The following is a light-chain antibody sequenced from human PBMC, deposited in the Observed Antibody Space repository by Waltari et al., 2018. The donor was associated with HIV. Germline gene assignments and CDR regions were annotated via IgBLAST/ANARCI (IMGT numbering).Light chain of an antibody. CDR1: HSTFGNDF. J-gene: IGLJ1*01. Sequence: QSVLTQQPPSVSAAPGQNVTMSCSGGHSTFGNDFVCWYQPRPGMAPRLLIYDINKRPLGIPERFSASKSGTSATLGITGLQTGDEGDYYCGTWDARLSAGVFGSGTKVF. V-gene: IGLV1-51*01. CDR3: GTWDARLSAGVFGSGTKV. CDR2: DIN.